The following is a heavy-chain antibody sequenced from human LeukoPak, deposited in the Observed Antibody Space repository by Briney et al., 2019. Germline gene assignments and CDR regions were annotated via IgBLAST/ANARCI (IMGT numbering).Heavy chain of an antibody. CDR3: ARDEKKYCSGGSCPAYFDY. CDR1: GYTFTSYG. V-gene: IGHV1-18*01. CDR2: ISAYNGNT. Sequence: ASVKVSCKASGYTFTSYGINWVRQAPGQGLEWMGWISAYNGNTNYAQKLQGRVTMTTDTSTSTAYMELRSLRSDDTAVYYCARDEKKYCSGGSCPAYFDYWGQGTLVTVSS. J-gene: IGHJ4*02. D-gene: IGHD2-15*01.